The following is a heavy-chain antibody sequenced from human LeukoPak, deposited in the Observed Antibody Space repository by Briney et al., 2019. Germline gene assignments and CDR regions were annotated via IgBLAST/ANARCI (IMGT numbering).Heavy chain of an antibody. J-gene: IGHJ4*02. CDR3: VKDLGRYRNNCFDY. V-gene: IGHV3-23*01. D-gene: IGHD1-26*01. CDR2: IRGSGGGT. CDR1: WFTLSSYA. Sequence: GGSLRHSCAASWFTLSSYAMRWVRPAAPKGLEWVSTIRGSGGGTYYEDTVKGRFTISRDDSKNTLYLQMNSLRAEDTAVYYCVKDLGRYRNNCFDYWGQGTLVTVSS.